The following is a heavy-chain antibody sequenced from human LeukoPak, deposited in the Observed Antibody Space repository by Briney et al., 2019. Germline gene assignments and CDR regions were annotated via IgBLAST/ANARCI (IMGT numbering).Heavy chain of an antibody. CDR1: GFTFSSYS. Sequence: GGSLRLSCAASGFTFSSYSMNWVRQAPGKGLEWVSYISSSSSTIYYADSVKGRFTISRDNAKNSLYLQMNSLRAEDTAVYYCARGYCSGGSCCSDYWGQGTLVTVSS. J-gene: IGHJ4*02. CDR2: ISSSSSTI. V-gene: IGHV3-48*01. D-gene: IGHD2-15*01. CDR3: ARGYCSGGSCCSDY.